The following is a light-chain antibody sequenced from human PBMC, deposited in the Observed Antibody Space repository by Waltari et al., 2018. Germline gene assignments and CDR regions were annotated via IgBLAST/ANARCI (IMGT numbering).Light chain of an antibody. V-gene: IGKV3-20*01. Sequence: EIVLTQSPATLSLSPGESATLSCRASQSVTFSYLAWYQQKPGQAPRVLIYGASSRATGIPARFSGSGSGTDVTLTISRLEPEDFAVYYCQQYGSSPSTFGQGTKLEIK. CDR2: GAS. J-gene: IGKJ2*01. CDR3: QQYGSSPST. CDR1: QSVTFSY.